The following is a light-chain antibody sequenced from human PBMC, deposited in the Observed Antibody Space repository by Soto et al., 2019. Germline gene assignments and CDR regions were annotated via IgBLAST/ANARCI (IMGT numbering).Light chain of an antibody. J-gene: IGKJ2*01. CDR2: TAS. CDR1: QSISRY. CDR3: QQTYTTPRT. Sequence: DIQMTQSPSALSASVGDRVTITCRASQSISRYLHWYQQKPGKAPKLLIYTASSLQSGVPSRFSGSGSGTDFTLTISSLQPEDFATYYCQQTYTTPRTFGQGTKLEI. V-gene: IGKV1-39*01.